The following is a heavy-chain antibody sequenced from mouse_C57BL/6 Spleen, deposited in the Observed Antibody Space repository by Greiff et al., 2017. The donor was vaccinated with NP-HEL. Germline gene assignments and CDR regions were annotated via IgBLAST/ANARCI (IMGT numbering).Heavy chain of an antibody. D-gene: IGHD4-1*01. J-gene: IGHJ3*01. CDR2: ISYDGSN. CDR3: ARDELGRAWFAY. V-gene: IGHV3-6*01. CDR1: GYSITSGYY. Sequence: VQLKESGPGLVKPSQSLSLTCSVTGYSITSGYYWNWIRQFPGNKLEWMGYISYDGSNNYNPSLKNRISITRDTSKIQFFLKLNSVTTEDTATYYCARDELGRAWFAYWGQGTLVTVSA.